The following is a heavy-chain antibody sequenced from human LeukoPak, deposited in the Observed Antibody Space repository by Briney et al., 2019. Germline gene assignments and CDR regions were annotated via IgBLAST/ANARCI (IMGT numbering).Heavy chain of an antibody. CDR1: GGSISSSY. V-gene: IGHV4-59*01. Sequence: SETLSLTCTVSGGSISSSYWSWIPQPPGKGLEWIGYIYYSGSTNYNPSLKSRVTISVDTSKNQFSLDLSSVTAADTAMYYFARARYNWFDPSDEGSLVTVYS. J-gene: IGHJ5*02. CDR2: IYYSGST. CDR3: ARARYNWFDP.